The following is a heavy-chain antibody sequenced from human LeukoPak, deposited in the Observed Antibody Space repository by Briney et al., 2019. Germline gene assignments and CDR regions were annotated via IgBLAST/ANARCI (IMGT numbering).Heavy chain of an antibody. CDR1: GGTFSSYA. CDR2: IIPILGIA. Sequence: GASVKVSCKASGGTFSSYAISWVRQAPGQGLEWMGRIIPILGIANYAQKFQGRVTITADKSTSTAYMELSSLRSEDTAVYYCAREVKRGYSYGLLDYYGMDVWGQGTTATVSS. V-gene: IGHV1-69*04. J-gene: IGHJ6*02. D-gene: IGHD5-18*01. CDR3: AREVKRGYSYGLLDYYGMDV.